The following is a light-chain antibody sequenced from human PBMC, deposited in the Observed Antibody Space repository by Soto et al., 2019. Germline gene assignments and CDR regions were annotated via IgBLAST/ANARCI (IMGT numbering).Light chain of an antibody. Sequence: EIVLTQSPGTLSLSPGERATLSCRASQSVSSSYLAWYQQKPGQAPRLLMYETSSRATGIPDRFSGSGSGTDFTLTISRLEPEDFAVYYCQRYGSSPQTFGQGTKVEIK. CDR2: ETS. CDR3: QRYGSSPQT. V-gene: IGKV3-20*01. J-gene: IGKJ1*01. CDR1: QSVSSSY.